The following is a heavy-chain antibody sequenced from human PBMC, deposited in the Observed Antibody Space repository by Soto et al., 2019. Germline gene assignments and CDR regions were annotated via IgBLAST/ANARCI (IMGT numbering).Heavy chain of an antibody. CDR2: ISHTDRLT. Sequence: GGSLRLSCAASGFTFNTYAMSWVRQAPGKGLERVAFISHTDRLTHYPDSVRGRFTISRDNAKNSLYLHMTSLRVEDTAVYYCARDTGRASADLWGQGTLVTVSS. CDR3: ARDTGRASADL. CDR1: GFTFNTYA. J-gene: IGHJ5*02. D-gene: IGHD6-13*01. V-gene: IGHV3-21*05.